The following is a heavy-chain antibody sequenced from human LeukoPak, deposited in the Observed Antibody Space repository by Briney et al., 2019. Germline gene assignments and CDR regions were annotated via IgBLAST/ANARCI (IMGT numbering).Heavy chain of an antibody. D-gene: IGHD2-15*01. J-gene: IGHJ5*02. CDR1: GGSISSYY. Sequence: SETLSLTCTVSGGSISSYYWSWIRQPPGKGLEWIGEINHSGSTNYNPSLKSRVTISVDTSKNQFSLKLSSVTAADTAVYYCARPRSAVAATRSRWFDPWGQGTLVTVSS. CDR3: ARPRSAVAATRSRWFDP. CDR2: INHSGST. V-gene: IGHV4-34*01.